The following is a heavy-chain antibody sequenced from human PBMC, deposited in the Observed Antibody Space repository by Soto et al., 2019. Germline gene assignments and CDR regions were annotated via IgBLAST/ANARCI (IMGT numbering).Heavy chain of an antibody. CDR1: GGTFSSYA. Sequence: QVQLVQSGAEVKKPGSSVKVSCKASGGTFSSYAITWVRQAPGQGLEWMGGIIPIFGTANYAQKFQGRVTMNADESTSTAYMELSSLRSEDTAVYYCARDLRITLFAVGLYGMDVWGQGTTVTGSS. D-gene: IGHD3-3*01. J-gene: IGHJ6*02. V-gene: IGHV1-69*01. CDR2: IIPIFGTA. CDR3: ARDLRITLFAVGLYGMDV.